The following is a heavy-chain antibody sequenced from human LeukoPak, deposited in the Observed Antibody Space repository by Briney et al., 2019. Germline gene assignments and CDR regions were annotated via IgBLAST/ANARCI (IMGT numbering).Heavy chain of an antibody. CDR2: IYPGDSDT. V-gene: IGHV5-51*01. Sequence: GESLKISCKGSGYSFTSYWIGWVRQMPGKGLEWMGSIYPGDSDTRYSPSFQGQVTISADKSISTAYLRWSSLKASDTAMYYCARPNCGGDCYPVNDAFDIWGQGTMVTVSS. CDR3: ARPNCGGDCYPVNDAFDI. J-gene: IGHJ3*02. CDR1: GYSFTSYW. D-gene: IGHD2-21*02.